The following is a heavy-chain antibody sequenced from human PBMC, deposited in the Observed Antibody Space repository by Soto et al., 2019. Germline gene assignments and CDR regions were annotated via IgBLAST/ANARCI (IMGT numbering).Heavy chain of an antibody. J-gene: IGHJ4*02. D-gene: IGHD4-17*01. CDR2: ISAYNGNT. CDR1: GYTFTSYG. V-gene: IGHV1-18*04. CDR3: ARGAITDDYGDYPLDY. Sequence: GASVKVSCKASGYTFTSYGISWVRQAPGQGLEWMGWISAYNGNTNYAQKLQGRVTMTTDTSTSTAYMELRSLRSDDTAVYYCARGAITDDYGDYPLDYWGQGTLVTVSS.